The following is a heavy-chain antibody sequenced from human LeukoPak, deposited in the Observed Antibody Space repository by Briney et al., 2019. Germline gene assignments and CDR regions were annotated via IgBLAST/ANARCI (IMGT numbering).Heavy chain of an antibody. CDR1: GGSISSGDYY. J-gene: IGHJ4*02. CDR2: IYYSGST. Sequence: SETLSLPCTVSGGSISSGDYYWSWIRQPPGKGLEWIGYIYYSGSTYYNPSLKSRVTISVDTSKNQFSLKLSSVTAADTAVYYCARDATYYYDSSGYYPGIDYWGQGTLVTFSS. V-gene: IGHV4-30-4*01. D-gene: IGHD3-22*01. CDR3: ARDATYYYDSSGYYPGIDY.